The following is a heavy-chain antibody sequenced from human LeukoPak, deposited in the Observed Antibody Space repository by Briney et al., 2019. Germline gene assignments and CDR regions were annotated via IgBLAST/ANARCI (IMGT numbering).Heavy chain of an antibody. CDR3: ASCWNDAYYGMDV. CDR1: GYTFTSYY. D-gene: IGHD1-1*01. Sequence: GASVKVSCKASGYTFTSYYMHWVRQAPGQGLEWMGIINPSGGSTSYAQKLQGRVTITADESTSTAYMELSSLRSEDTAVYYCASCWNDAYYGMDVWGQGTTVTVSS. V-gene: IGHV1-46*01. CDR2: INPSGGST. J-gene: IGHJ6*02.